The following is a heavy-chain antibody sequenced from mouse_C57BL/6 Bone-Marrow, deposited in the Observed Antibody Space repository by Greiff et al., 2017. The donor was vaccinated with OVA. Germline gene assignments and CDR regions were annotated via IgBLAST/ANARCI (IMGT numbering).Heavy chain of an antibody. Sequence: QVTLNVSGAELVRPGTSVKVSCKASGYAFTNYLIEWVKQRPGQGLEWIGVINPGSGGTNYNEKFKGKATLTADKSSSTAYMQLSSLTSEDSAVYFCARYPFAYWGQGTLVTVSA. V-gene: IGHV1-54*01. CDR1: GYAFTNYL. CDR2: INPGSGGT. J-gene: IGHJ3*01. CDR3: ARYPFAY.